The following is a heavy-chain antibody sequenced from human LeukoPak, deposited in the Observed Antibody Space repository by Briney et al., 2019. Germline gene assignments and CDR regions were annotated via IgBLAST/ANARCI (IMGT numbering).Heavy chain of an antibody. V-gene: IGHV4-38-2*02. Sequence: SETLSLTCAVSGYSISSGYCWGWIRQPPGKGLEWIGSIYHSGSTYYNPSLKSRVTISVDTSKNQFSLKLSSVTAADTAVYYCARDAHYDFWSGYYTGNMDVWGKGTTVTVSS. CDR3: ARDAHYDFWSGYYTGNMDV. CDR1: GYSISSGYC. J-gene: IGHJ6*03. D-gene: IGHD3-3*01. CDR2: IYHSGST.